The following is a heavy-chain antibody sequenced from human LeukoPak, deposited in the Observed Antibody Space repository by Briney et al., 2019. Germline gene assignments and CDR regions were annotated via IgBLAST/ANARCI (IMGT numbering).Heavy chain of an antibody. V-gene: IGHV7-4-1*02. J-gene: IGHJ5*02. D-gene: IGHD6-13*01. CDR3: ARAASSSWYNWFDP. CDR2: INTNTGNP. Sequence: ASVKVSCKASGYTFTSYGISWVRQAPGQGLEWMGWINTNTGNPTYAQGFTGRFVFSLDTSVSTAYLQISSLKAEDTAVYYCARAASSSWYNWFDPWGQGTLVTVSS. CDR1: GYTFTSYG.